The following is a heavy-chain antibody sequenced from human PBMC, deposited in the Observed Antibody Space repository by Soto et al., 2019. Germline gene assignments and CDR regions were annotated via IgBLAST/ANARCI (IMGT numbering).Heavy chain of an antibody. D-gene: IGHD5-18*01. J-gene: IGHJ4*02. V-gene: IGHV3-15*01. CDR3: SPLTANSPFDC. Sequence: AGSRRPSSAPSGFTLTNASISWVRQAPRKVLECVGRIKSKLAGATADYAAPEQGRFNISRDDSKNTLYLPLNSLKTEDTTVQWCSPLTANSPFDCWGQGTLVTVSS. CDR1: GFTLTNAS. CDR2: IKSKLAGATA.